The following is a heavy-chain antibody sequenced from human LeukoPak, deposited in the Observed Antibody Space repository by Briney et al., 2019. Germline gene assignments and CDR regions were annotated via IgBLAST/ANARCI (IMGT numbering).Heavy chain of an antibody. CDR3: AKGRYPGSGSYLNSHDD. J-gene: IGHJ4*02. CDR1: GFPFSNYV. Sequence: GALRLSCTASGFPFSNYVMSWVRQAPGKGLEWVSLISGNGDRTYYADSVKGRFTVSRDNSRNTLFLQMYNLGVEDTAVYSCAKGRYPGSGSYLNSHDDWGQETLVTVSS. D-gene: IGHD3-10*01. CDR2: ISGNGDRT. V-gene: IGHV3-23*01.